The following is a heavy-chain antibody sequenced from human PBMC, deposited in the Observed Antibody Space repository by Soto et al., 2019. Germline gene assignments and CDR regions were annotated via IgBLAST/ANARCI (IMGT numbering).Heavy chain of an antibody. CDR3: ATKFPGHNPFDD. Sequence: EVQLLESGGDLVQPGGSLRLSCAASGFTFSSYSMSWVRQAPGKGLEWVSAISAGSTDTPYADSVKGRFTISRDNSKNMLYLHMNSLRVEDTAVYYCATKFPGHNPFDDGGQGTLVTVSS. CDR1: GFTFSSYS. V-gene: IGHV3-23*01. D-gene: IGHD1-1*01. J-gene: IGHJ4*02. CDR2: ISAGSTDT.